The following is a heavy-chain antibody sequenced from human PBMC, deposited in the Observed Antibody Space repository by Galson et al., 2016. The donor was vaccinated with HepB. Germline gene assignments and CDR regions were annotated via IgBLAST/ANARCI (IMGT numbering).Heavy chain of an antibody. D-gene: IGHD3-22*01. V-gene: IGHV4-4*02. CDR1: GGSISYNYW. CDR2: IYHSGIS. J-gene: IGHJ4*02. CDR3: AKSRYSDTTGYFFPDF. Sequence: SETLSLTCAVSGGSISYNYWWSWVRQPPGQGLEWIGQIYHSGISNYNPSLKSRVSISVDKSKNHFSLQLTSVTAADTAIYFCAKSRYSDTTGYFFPDFWGQGTLGAVSS.